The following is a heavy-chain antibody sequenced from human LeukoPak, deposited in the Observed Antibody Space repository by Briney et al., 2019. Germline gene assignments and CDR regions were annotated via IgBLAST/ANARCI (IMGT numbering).Heavy chain of an antibody. V-gene: IGHV3-7*01. D-gene: IGHD1-26*01. CDR2: IKQDGSEK. CDR3: AASVGELTDY. J-gene: IGHJ4*02. CDR1: GFTFSSYE. Sequence: GGSLRLSCAASGFTFSSYEMNWVRQAPGKGLEWVANIKQDGSEKYYVDSVKGRLTISRDNAKNSLYLQMNSLRAEDTAVYYCAASVGELTDYWGQGTLVTVSS.